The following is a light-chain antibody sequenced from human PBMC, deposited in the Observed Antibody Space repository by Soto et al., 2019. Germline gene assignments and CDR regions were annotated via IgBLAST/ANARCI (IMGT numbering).Light chain of an antibody. CDR2: GAA. CDR1: QSVFSS. Sequence: IVMTQSPATLSVSPGERATLSCRASQSVFSSLAWYQQKPGQAPRLLIYGAATRATGVPARFSGSGSGTECTLTISSLQSEDFAIYYCQQYHNWPAFGQGTTVEVK. CDR3: QQYHNWPA. V-gene: IGKV3-15*01. J-gene: IGKJ1*01.